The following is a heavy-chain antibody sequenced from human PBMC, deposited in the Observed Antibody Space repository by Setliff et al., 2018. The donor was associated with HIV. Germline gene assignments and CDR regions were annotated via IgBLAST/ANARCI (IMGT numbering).Heavy chain of an antibody. J-gene: IGHJ6*03. D-gene: IGHD3-22*01. CDR1: GYTFSSYD. CDR2: MNPNSGNT. CDR3: ARARRDSYDRGRRNHYYIDV. V-gene: IGHV1-8*02. Sequence: ASVKVSCKASGYTFSSYDINWVRQATGQGLEWMGWMNPNSGNTGYAQKFQGRVTMTRVTSISTAYMELNNLKFEDTAVYYCARARRDSYDRGRRNHYYIDVWGKGTTVTVSS.